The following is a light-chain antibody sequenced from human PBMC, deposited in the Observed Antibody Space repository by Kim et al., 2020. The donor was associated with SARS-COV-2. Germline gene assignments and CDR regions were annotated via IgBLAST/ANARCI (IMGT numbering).Light chain of an antibody. V-gene: IGKV3-11*01. CDR1: QSVSSH. CDR2: DAS. Sequence: EIVLTQSPATLSLSPGERATLSCRASQSVSSHLAWYQQKPGQAPRLLIYDASNRATGIPARFSGSGSGTDFTLTISSLEPEDFAVYYCQQRSNGPPITFGQGTRLAIK. J-gene: IGKJ5*01. CDR3: QQRSNGPPIT.